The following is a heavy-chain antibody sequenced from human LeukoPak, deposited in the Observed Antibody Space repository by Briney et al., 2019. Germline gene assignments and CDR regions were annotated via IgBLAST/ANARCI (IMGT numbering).Heavy chain of an antibody. CDR1: GFTFSDYY. J-gene: IGHJ4*02. CDR2: ISSSGSTI. CDR3: AKGKAYYYDSSGRRYFDY. V-gene: IGHV3-11*01. D-gene: IGHD3-22*01. Sequence: AGTLRLSCAASGFTFSDYYMSWLRQAPGKGLKWGSYISSSGSTIYYADSVKGRFTSARDNSKTTLELQMNSLRAEDTAVYYCAKGKAYYYDSSGRRYFDYWGQGTLVTVSS.